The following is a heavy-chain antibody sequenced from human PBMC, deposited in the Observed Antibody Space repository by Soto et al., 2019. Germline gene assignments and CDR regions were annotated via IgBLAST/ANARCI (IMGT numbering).Heavy chain of an antibody. CDR2: IYYSGST. V-gene: IGHV4-59*01. CDR3: ARDGMRGSWANYNWFDP. J-gene: IGHJ5*02. CDR1: GGSISSYY. Sequence: SETLSLTCTVSGGSISSYYWSWIRQPPGKGLEWIGYIYYSGSTNYNPSLKSRVTISVDTSKNQFSLKLSSVTAADTAVYYCARDGMRGSWANYNWFDPWGRGTLVTVSS. D-gene: IGHD6-13*01.